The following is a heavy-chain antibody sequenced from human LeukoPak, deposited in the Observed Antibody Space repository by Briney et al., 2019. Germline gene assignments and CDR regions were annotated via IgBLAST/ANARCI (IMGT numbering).Heavy chain of an antibody. V-gene: IGHV3-64*01. D-gene: IGHD4-23*01. CDR1: GFTFSSYA. CDR3: ARGWAPGRGNPYFDY. CDR2: ISSNGGST. J-gene: IGHJ4*02. Sequence: GGSLRLSCAASGFTFSSYAMHWVRQAPGKGLEYVSAISSNGGSTYYANSVKGRFTISRDNSKNTLYLQMGSLRAEDMAVYYCARGWAPGRGNPYFDYWGQGTLVTVSS.